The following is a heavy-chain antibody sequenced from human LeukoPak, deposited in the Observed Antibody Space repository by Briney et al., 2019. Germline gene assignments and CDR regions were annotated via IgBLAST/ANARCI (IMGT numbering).Heavy chain of an antibody. V-gene: IGHV4-61*08. CDR2: IYYSGST. CDR1: GASVSSGGYY. Sequence: SETLSLTCTVSGASVSSGGYYWSWIRQPPGKGLEWIGYIYYSGSTNYNPSLKSRVTISVDTSKNQFSLKVNSVTAADTAVYYCARDHVYGSGSPYYYYGMDVWGQGTTVTVSS. CDR3: ARDHVYGSGSPYYYYGMDV. D-gene: IGHD3-10*01. J-gene: IGHJ6*02.